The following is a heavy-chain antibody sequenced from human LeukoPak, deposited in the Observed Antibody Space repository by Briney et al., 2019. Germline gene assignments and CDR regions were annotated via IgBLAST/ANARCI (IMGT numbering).Heavy chain of an antibody. CDR3: ARDLSHCGGGSCYWELGMDV. CDR1: GFTFSSYA. J-gene: IGHJ6*02. CDR2: ISYDGSNK. Sequence: GRSLRLSCAASGFTFSSYAMHWVRQAPGKGLEWVAVISYDGSNKYYADSVKGRFTISRDNSKNTLYLQMNSLRAEDTAVYYCARDLSHCGGGSCYWELGMDVWGQGTTVTVSS. V-gene: IGHV3-30-3*01. D-gene: IGHD2-15*01.